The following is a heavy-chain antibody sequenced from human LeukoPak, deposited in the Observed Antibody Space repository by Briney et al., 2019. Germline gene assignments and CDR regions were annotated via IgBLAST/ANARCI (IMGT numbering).Heavy chain of an antibody. CDR1: GYTFTSYY. D-gene: IGHD2/OR15-2a*01. CDR3: ARAIGFLHWFDP. J-gene: IGHJ5*02. CDR2: INPSGGST. V-gene: IGHV1-46*01. Sequence: GASVKVSRKASGYTFTSYYMHWVRQAPGQGLEWMGIINPSGGSTSYAQKFQGRVTMTRDTSTSTVYMELSNLRSEDTAVYYCARAIGFLHWFDPWGQGTLVTVSS.